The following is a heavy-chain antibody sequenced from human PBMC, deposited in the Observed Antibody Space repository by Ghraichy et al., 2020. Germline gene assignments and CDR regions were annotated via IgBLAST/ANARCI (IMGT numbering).Heavy chain of an antibody. CDR1: GFTFSSYS. D-gene: IGHD1-26*01. J-gene: IGHJ2*01. Sequence: GASLRLSCAASGFTFSSYSMNWVRQAPGKGLEWVSSISSSSSYIYYADSVKGRFTISRDNAKKSLYLQMNSLRAEDTAVYYCAMGTVVTSGSPGNWYFDLWGRGTLVTVSS. CDR2: ISSSSSYI. CDR3: AMGTVVTSGSPGNWYFDL. V-gene: IGHV3-21*01.